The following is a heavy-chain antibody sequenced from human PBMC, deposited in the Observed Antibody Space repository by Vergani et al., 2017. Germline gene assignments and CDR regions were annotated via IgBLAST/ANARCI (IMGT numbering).Heavy chain of an antibody. V-gene: IGHV1-46*01. J-gene: IGHJ4*02. CDR3: ARDDPFPAATPRPNGIDY. CDR2: INPSGGRT. Sequence: QVQLVQSGAEVKKPGASVKLSCKASGYTFITYYIHWVRQAPGQGLEWMGIINPSGGRTSYAQKFQGRVTMTRDTSTSTVYMELSSLRSEDTAVYYCARDDPFPAATPRPNGIDYWGQGTLVTVSS. D-gene: IGHD2-2*01. CDR1: GYTFITYY.